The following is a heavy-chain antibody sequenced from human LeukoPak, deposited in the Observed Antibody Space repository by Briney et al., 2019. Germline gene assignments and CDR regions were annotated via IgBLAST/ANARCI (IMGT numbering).Heavy chain of an antibody. J-gene: IGHJ4*02. V-gene: IGHV4-59*02. CDR2: VYYSGST. CDR1: GGSVSGYY. Sequence: SETLSLTCVVSGGSVSGYYWGWIRQPPGGGLEWIGYVYYSGSTNYNPSFKSRITISVDTSRNQFSLQLSSVTAADTAVYYCARIHRYCSGGACYVLDNWGQGTLVAVSS. D-gene: IGHD2-15*01. CDR3: ARIHRYCSGGACYVLDN.